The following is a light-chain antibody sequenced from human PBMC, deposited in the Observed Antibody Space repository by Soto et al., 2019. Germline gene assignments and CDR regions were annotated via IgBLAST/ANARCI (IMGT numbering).Light chain of an antibody. CDR2: AAS. CDR1: QRVSSAY. CDR3: QQYGSSSTWT. V-gene: IGKV3-20*01. Sequence: PGARATLSCRASQRVSSAYLAWYQHKPGQPPTLLIYAASSRVTGIPDRCSGSGSGTDFTLTISRLEPEDFAVYYCQQYGSSSTWTFGQGTKVEIK. J-gene: IGKJ1*01.